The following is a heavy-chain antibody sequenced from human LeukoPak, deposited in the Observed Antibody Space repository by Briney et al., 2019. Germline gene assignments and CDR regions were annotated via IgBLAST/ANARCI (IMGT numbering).Heavy chain of an antibody. CDR2: IYYSGST. J-gene: IGHJ4*02. Sequence: SETLSLTCTVSGGSISSSSYYWGWIRQPPGKGLEWIGSIYYSGSTYYNPSLKSRVTISVDTSKNQFSLKLSSVTAADTAVYYCASGSHRYTYIDYWGQGTLVTVSS. V-gene: IGHV4-39*01. CDR1: GGSISSSSYY. D-gene: IGHD3-16*02. CDR3: ASGSHRYTYIDY.